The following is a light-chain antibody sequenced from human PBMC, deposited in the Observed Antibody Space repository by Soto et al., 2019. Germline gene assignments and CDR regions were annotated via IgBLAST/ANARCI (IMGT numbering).Light chain of an antibody. Sequence: DIQMTQSPSTLSASVGDRVTITCRASQSVGSWLAWYQQKPGKAPKLLIYNATRLEIGVPSRVSGSDSGSEFTLTISNLQPDDFATYYCQQYHKFWTFGQGRKVEIK. J-gene: IGKJ1*01. CDR3: QQYHKFWT. CDR1: QSVGSW. CDR2: NAT. V-gene: IGKV1-5*03.